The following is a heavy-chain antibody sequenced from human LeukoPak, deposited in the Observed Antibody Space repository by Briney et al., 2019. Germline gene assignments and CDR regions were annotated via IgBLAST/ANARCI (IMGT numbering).Heavy chain of an antibody. CDR3: AKPGGYNWNQNGAFDI. V-gene: IGHV5-51*01. Sequence: GESLKISCKGSGYSFTSYWIGWVRQMPGKSLEWMGIIYPGDSDTRYSPSFQGQVTISADKSISTAYLQWSSLKASDTAMYYCAKPGGYNWNQNGAFDIWGQGTMVTVSS. CDR2: IYPGDSDT. J-gene: IGHJ3*02. D-gene: IGHD1-20*01. CDR1: GYSFTSYW.